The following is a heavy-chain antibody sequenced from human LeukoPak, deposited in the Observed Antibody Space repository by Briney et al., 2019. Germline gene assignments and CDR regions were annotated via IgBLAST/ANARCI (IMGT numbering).Heavy chain of an antibody. D-gene: IGHD3-10*01. CDR1: GFTFSSYA. CDR3: VEDPRGWFGELAWPYGFDP. J-gene: IGHJ5*02. Sequence: GGSLRLSCSASGFTFSSYAMHWVRQAPGKGLEYVSAISSNGGSTYYADSVKGRFTISRDNSKNTLYLQMSSLKAEDTAVYYCVEDPRGWFGELAWPYGFDPWGQGTLVTVSS. CDR2: ISSNGGST. V-gene: IGHV3-64D*06.